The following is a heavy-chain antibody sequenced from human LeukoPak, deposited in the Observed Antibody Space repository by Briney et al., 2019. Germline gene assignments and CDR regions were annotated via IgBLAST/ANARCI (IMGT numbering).Heavy chain of an antibody. D-gene: IGHD3-3*01. J-gene: IGHJ4*02. CDR2: IYSGGST. CDR1: GFTVSSNY. V-gene: IGHV3-66*02. Sequence: GGSLRLSCAASGFTVSSNYMSWVRQAPGKGLEWVSVIYSGGSTYYADSVKGRFTISRDNSKNTLYLQMNSLRAEVTAVYYCARGHYDFWSGYYSDYWGQGTLVTVSS. CDR3: ARGHYDFWSGYYSDY.